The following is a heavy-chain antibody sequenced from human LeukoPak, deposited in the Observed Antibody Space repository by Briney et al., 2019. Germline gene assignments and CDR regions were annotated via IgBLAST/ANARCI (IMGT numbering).Heavy chain of an antibody. Sequence: GGSLRLSCAASGFTFSDYYMSWIRQAPGKGLEWVSYISSSGSTIYYADSVKGRFTISRDNAKNSLYLQMNSLRAEDTAVYYCAIEEDYDSSGYYYLWGQGTLVTVSS. CDR3: AIEEDYDSSGYYYL. CDR2: ISSSGSTI. V-gene: IGHV3-11*01. CDR1: GFTFSDYY. D-gene: IGHD3-22*01. J-gene: IGHJ5*02.